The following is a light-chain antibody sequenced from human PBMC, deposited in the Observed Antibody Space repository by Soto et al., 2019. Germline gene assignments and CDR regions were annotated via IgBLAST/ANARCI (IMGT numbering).Light chain of an antibody. V-gene: IGKV3-11*01. CDR1: PSVANF. Sequence: EIVLTQSPATLSLSTGERATLSCRASPSVANFVAWYQQKPGQAPRLLIYGAFNRATGIPARFSGSGSGTDFTLTISSLEPEDSAVYYCQQRSTWPPFTFGPGTKVDIK. CDR3: QQRSTWPPFT. J-gene: IGKJ3*01. CDR2: GAF.